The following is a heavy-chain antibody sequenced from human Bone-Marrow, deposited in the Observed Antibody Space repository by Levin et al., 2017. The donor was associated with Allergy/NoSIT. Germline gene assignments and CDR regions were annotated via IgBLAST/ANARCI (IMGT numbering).Heavy chain of an antibody. V-gene: IGHV3-30*03. J-gene: IGHJ4*02. D-gene: IGHD4-17*01. Sequence: QPGGSLRLSCAASGFTFSSYGMHWVRQAPGKGLEWVAVISYDGSNKYYADSVKGRFTISRDTSKNTLYLQMNSLRVDDTAIYYCSAGTYGEPDSWGQGTPVTVSS. CDR1: GFTFSSYG. CDR2: ISYDGSNK. CDR3: SAGTYGEPDS.